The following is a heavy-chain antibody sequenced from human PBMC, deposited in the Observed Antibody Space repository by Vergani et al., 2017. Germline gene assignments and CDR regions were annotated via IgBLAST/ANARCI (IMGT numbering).Heavy chain of an antibody. Sequence: EVMLVQSGAEVKKPGESLKISCKYSESSFISNEIAWVRQMSGKGLQWMGNINPIDSDTRYSPSFQGQVTISADKSISTAYLHWSSLKASDTAMYYCARRSHYYYMDVWGKGTMVTVSS. CDR3: ARRSHYYYMDV. V-gene: IGHV5-51*03. CDR2: INPIDSDT. CDR1: ESSFISNE. J-gene: IGHJ6*03.